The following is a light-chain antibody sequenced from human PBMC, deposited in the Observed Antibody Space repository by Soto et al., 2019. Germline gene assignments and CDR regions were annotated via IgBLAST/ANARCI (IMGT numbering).Light chain of an antibody. CDR2: EVS. CDR1: SVDVGGYNY. V-gene: IGLV2-14*01. CDR3: TSYTIKTTYV. J-gene: IGLJ1*01. Sequence: QSALTQPASVSGSLGQSITISCTGTSVDVGGYNYVSWYQHHPGKAPRLLIFEVSNRPSGVSNRFSGSKSGNTAPLTISGLQAEDEADYYCTSYTIKTTYVFGTGTKV.